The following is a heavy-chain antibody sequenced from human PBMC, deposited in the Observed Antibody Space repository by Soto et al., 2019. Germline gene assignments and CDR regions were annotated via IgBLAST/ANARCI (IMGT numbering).Heavy chain of an antibody. J-gene: IGHJ6*02. V-gene: IGHV1-18*01. CDR3: ARDPYHVLMVNAPNLYGMDV. CDR2: SSTYNGNT. D-gene: IGHD2-8*01. Sequence: QVQLVQSGAEVKKPGASVKVSCKASGYTFTTYDISWVRQAPGQGLEWMGRSSTYNGNTNYPQSLPGILTRKTDTSTTTPYMELRSLRSDDTPVYYCARDPYHVLMVNAPNLYGMDVWGRGTTVTVTS. CDR1: GYTFTTYD.